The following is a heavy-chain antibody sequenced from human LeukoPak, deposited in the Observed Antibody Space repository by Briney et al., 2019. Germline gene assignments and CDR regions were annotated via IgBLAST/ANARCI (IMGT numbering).Heavy chain of an antibody. CDR2: IWYDGSNK. J-gene: IGHJ4*02. CDR3: AREMASYILFDY. D-gene: IGHD1-26*01. V-gene: IGHV3-33*01. CDR1: GFTLSTYG. Sequence: GGSLRLSCAASGFTLSTYGMHWVRPAPGKGLEWVAVIWYDGSNKYYADSVKGRFTISRDNSKNTLYLQMNSLRAEDTAVYYCAREMASYILFDYWGQGTLVTVSS.